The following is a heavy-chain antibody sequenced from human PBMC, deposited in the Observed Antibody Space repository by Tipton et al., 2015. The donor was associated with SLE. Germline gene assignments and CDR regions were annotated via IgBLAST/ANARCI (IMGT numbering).Heavy chain of an antibody. CDR3: ARQTNYMDV. J-gene: IGHJ6*03. Sequence: SLRLSCAASGFTFSSYAMSWIRQAPGKGLEWVSYISSSSSYTNYADSVKGRFTISRDNAKNSLYLQMNTLRAEDTAVYYCARQTNYMDVWGKGTTVTVSS. V-gene: IGHV3-11*06. CDR2: ISSSSSYT. CDR1: GFTFSSYA.